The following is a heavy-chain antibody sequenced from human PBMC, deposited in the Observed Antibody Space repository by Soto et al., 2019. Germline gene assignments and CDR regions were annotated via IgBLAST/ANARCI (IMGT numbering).Heavy chain of an antibody. CDR3: AVGRCSGGSCYSVLSNWFDP. D-gene: IGHD2-15*01. J-gene: IGHJ5*02. CDR2: MNPNSGNT. CDR1: GYTFPSYD. V-gene: IGHV1-8*01. Sequence: ASVKVSCKASGYTFPSYDINWVRQATGQGLEWMGWMNPNSGNTGYAQKFQGRVTMTRNTSISTAYMELSSLRSEDTAVYYCAVGRCSGGSCYSVLSNWFDPWGQGTLVTVSS.